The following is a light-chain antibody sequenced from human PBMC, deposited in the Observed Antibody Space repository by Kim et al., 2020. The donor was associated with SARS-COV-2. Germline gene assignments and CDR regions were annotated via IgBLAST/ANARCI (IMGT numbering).Light chain of an antibody. CDR2: EDN. CDR3: QSYASTSLWV. V-gene: IGLV6-57*03. CDR1: SGSIASSY. Sequence: KPVTIACPRRSGSIASSYVQCYPQRPGGAPSTVVYEDNRRPSGVPDRFSGSVDSSSRSASLTISGLKTEDEADYYCQSYASTSLWVFGGGTKLTVL. J-gene: IGLJ3*02.